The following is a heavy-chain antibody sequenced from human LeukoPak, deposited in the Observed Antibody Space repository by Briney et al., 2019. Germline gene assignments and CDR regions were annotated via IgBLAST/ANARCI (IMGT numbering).Heavy chain of an antibody. CDR3: ARVLGSGKIDY. CDR2: INTNTGNP. Sequence: ASVKVSCKASGYTFSAYEINWVRQASGQGLEWMGWINTNTGNPTYAQGFTGRFVFSLDTSVSTAYLQISSLKAEDTAVYYCARVLGSGKIDYWGQGTLVTVSS. CDR1: GYTFSAYE. V-gene: IGHV7-4-1*02. D-gene: IGHD3-10*01. J-gene: IGHJ4*02.